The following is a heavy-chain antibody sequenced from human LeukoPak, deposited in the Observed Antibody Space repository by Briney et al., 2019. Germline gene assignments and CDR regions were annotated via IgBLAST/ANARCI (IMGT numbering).Heavy chain of an antibody. J-gene: IGHJ2*01. CDR2: INHSGST. CDR1: GGSFSGYY. D-gene: IGHD3-22*01. V-gene: IGHV4-34*01. Sequence: SETLSLTCAVYGGSFSGYYWSWIRRPPGKGLEWIGEINHSGSTNYNPSLKSRVTISVDTSKNQFSLKLSSVTAADTAVYYCARDTRKTVILVAKVYWYFDLWGRGTLVTVSS. CDR3: ARDTRKTVILVAKVYWYFDL.